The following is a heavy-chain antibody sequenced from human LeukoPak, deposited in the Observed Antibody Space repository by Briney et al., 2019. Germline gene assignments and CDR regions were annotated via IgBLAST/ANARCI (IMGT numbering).Heavy chain of an antibody. CDR3: ARAGGDYGDYYHYYYYMDV. V-gene: IGHV1-69*05. D-gene: IGHD4-17*01. Sequence: ASVKVSCKASGGTFSSYAISWVRQAPGQGLEWMGGIIPIFGTANYAQKFQGRVTITTDESTSTAYMELSSLRSEDTAVYYCARAGGDYGDYYHYYYYMDVWGSGTTVTVSS. J-gene: IGHJ6*03. CDR2: IIPIFGTA. CDR1: GGTFSSYA.